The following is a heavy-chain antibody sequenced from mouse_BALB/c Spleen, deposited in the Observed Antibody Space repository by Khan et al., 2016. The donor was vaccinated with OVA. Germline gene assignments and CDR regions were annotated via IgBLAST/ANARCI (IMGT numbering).Heavy chain of an antibody. CDR1: GYTSTNYG. J-gene: IGHJ1*01. CDR2: IITYTGEP. V-gene: IGHV9-3-1*01. CDR3: ARMKLYWYLER. Sequence: QIQLVQSGPELKKPGETVNISCKASGYTSTNYGMNWVKQAPGKGLKWMGCIITYTGEPTYADDFKGRFALSLETSGSPAYLQINILKTEDTAKYFSARMKLYWYLERWGAGATFTVTS. D-gene: IGHD4-1*01.